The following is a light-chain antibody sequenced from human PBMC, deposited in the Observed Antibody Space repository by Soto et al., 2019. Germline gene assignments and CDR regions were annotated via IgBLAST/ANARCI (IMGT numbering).Light chain of an antibody. V-gene: IGLV2-11*01. J-gene: IGLJ3*02. CDR1: SSDVGGYNY. CDR2: DVS. Sequence: QSALTQPLSVSGSPGQSVTISCTGTSSDVGGYNYVSWYQQHPGKAPKLMIYDVSQRPSGVPDRFSGSKSGNSASLTISGLQAEDEADYYCCSYAGSYTFWVFGGGTKLTVL. CDR3: CSYAGSYTFWV.